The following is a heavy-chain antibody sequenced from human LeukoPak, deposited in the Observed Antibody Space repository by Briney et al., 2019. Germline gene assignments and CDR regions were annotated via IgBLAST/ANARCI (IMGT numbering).Heavy chain of an antibody. J-gene: IGHJ4*02. CDR3: TTELAHGAYSFNY. V-gene: IGHV3-15*01. CDR1: GFTFSHAW. Sequence: GGSLRLSCVGSGFTFSHAWMSWVRQAPGKGLEWVGRIKSNGDGGTTDYVAPVKGRFTISRDDSKNTLFLEVNSLKIEDTAVYYCTTELAHGAYSFNYWGQGTLVTVSS. CDR2: IKSNGDGGTT.